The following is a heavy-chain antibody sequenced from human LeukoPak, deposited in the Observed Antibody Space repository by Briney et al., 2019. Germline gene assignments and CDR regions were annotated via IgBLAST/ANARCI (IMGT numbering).Heavy chain of an antibody. CDR1: GDSVSSNNAA. V-gene: IGHV6-1*01. D-gene: IGHD3-10*01. J-gene: IGHJ4*02. Sequence: SQTLSLTCAISGDSVSSNNAAWNWIRQSPSRGPEWLGRTLYRSKWYNDYAVSVNGRITISPDTSKNQFSLQLNSVTPEDTAVYYCAREGTMVRGVMNHFDYWGRGTLVTVSS. CDR2: TLYRSKWYN. CDR3: AREGTMVRGVMNHFDY.